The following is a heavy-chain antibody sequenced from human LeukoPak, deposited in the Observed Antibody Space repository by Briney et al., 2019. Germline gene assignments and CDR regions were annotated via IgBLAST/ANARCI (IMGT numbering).Heavy chain of an antibody. J-gene: IGHJ4*02. CDR1: GYTFTSYG. CDR2: ISAYNGNT. CDR3: ARHYYDSSGYHHFDY. V-gene: IGHV1-18*01. Sequence: EASVKVSCKASGYTFTSYGISRVRQAPGQGLEWMGWISAYNGNTNYAQKLQGRVTMTTDTSTSTAYMELRSLRSDDTAVYYCARHYYDSSGYHHFDYWGQGTLVTVSS. D-gene: IGHD3-22*01.